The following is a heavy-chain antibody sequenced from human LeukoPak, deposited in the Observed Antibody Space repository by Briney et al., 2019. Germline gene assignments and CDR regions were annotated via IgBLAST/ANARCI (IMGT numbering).Heavy chain of an antibody. CDR2: FYSGGHT. CDR1: GFSVSSNY. Sequence: GGSLRLSCVDSGFSVSSNYLSWVRQAPGKGLEWVSVFYSGGHTYYADSVRGRFTVSRDNSKNTLYLQMNSLRAEDTAVYYCARDQLGGYCTSTNCYTSFYYWRRGTLVTVSS. J-gene: IGHJ4*02. D-gene: IGHD2-2*02. V-gene: IGHV3-53*01. CDR3: ARDQLGGYCTSTNCYTSFYY.